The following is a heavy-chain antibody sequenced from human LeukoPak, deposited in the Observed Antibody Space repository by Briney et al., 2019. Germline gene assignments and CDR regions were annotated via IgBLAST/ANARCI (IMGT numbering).Heavy chain of an antibody. V-gene: IGHV3-23*01. J-gene: IGHJ4*02. CDR1: GFTFSSYA. CDR3: AKTKPYGTTWYGGID. Sequence: GGSPRLSCVASGFTFSSYAMSWVRQAPGKGLEWVSAIRESGGSTHYADSVKGRFTISRDNSKNTLYLQMNSLRAEDTAVYYCAKTKPYGTTWYGGIDWGQGALVTVSS. CDR2: IRESGGST. D-gene: IGHD6-13*01.